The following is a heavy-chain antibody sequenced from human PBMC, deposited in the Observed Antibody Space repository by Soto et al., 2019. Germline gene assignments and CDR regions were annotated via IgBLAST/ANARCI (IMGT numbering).Heavy chain of an antibody. CDR1: GGSISSYY. Sequence: QVQLQESGPGLVKPSETLSLTCTVSGGSISSYYWSWIRQPPGKGLEWIGYIYYSGSTNYNPSLTSRVTISVDTSKNQFSLKLSSVTAADTAVYSCARQQWLVLNAFDIWGQGTMVTVSS. J-gene: IGHJ3*02. CDR3: ARQQWLVLNAFDI. D-gene: IGHD6-19*01. V-gene: IGHV4-59*01. CDR2: IYYSGST.